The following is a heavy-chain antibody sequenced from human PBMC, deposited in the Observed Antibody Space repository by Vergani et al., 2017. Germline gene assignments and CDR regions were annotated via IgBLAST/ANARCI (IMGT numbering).Heavy chain of an antibody. J-gene: IGHJ4*02. CDR2: INHSGST. CDR3: ARGEWLVALMGFDY. V-gene: IGHV4-34*01. D-gene: IGHD6-19*01. CDR1: GGSFSGYY. Sequence: QVQLQQWGAGLLKPSETLSLTCAVYGGSFSGYYWSWIRQPPGKGLEWIGEINHSGSTNYNPSLKSRVTISVDTSKNQFSLKLSSVTAADTAVYYCARGEWLVALMGFDYWGQGTLVTVSS.